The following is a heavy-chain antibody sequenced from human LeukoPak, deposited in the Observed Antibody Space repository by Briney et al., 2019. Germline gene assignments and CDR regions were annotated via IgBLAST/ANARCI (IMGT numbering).Heavy chain of an antibody. CDR2: ISDSGRST. Sequence: PGGSLRLSCAASGFTFDDYAMNWVRQAPGKGLEWVSAISDSGRSTYYADSVKGRFTIPRDISKSTLYLQMNSLRAEDTALYSCAKGQKWELPLDFWGQGTLVTVSS. CDR3: AKGQKWELPLDF. V-gene: IGHV3-23*01. CDR1: GFTFDDYA. D-gene: IGHD1-26*01. J-gene: IGHJ4*02.